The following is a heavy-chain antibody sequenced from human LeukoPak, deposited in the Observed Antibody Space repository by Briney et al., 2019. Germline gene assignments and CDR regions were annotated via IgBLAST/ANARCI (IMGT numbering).Heavy chain of an antibody. Sequence: PGGSLRLSCAVSGLTFSDNRMIWVRQAPEKRLEWVAVTAGADDVIQYADSVKGRFTISTDNSKNTVYLQMNSLRAEDTALYYCAKDPNWGSSWFDPRGQGTLVTVSS. CDR2: TAGADDVI. CDR3: AKDPNWGSSWFDP. J-gene: IGHJ5*02. V-gene: IGHV3-23*01. D-gene: IGHD7-27*01. CDR1: GLTFSDNR.